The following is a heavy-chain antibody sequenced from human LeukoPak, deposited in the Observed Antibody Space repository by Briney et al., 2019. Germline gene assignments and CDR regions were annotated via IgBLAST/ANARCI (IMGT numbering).Heavy chain of an antibody. CDR2: VDPEDGET. D-gene: IGHD6-6*01. J-gene: IGHJ4*02. Sequence: GATVKISCKVSGYTFTDYYMHWVQQAPGKGLEWMGLVDPEDGETIYAEKFQGRVTITADTSTDTACMELSSLRSEDTAVYYCASLLYSSSSGFDYWGQGTLVTVSS. CDR1: GYTFTDYY. V-gene: IGHV1-69-2*01. CDR3: ASLLYSSSSGFDY.